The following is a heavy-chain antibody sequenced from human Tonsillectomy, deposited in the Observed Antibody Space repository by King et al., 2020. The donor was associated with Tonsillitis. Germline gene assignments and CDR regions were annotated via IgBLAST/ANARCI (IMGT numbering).Heavy chain of an antibody. CDR1: GTTISGYD. CDR2: IVYNKGNK. D-gene: IGHD1-14*01. V-gene: IGHV3-30*04. CDR3: AREGRATKNHSFDM. J-gene: IGHJ3*02. Sequence: VQLVESGGGVVQPGRSLRLSCELSGTTISGYDIHWVRQAPGQGLEWVALIVYNKGNKLYADSVKGRFTISSDTSKNTVFLQTSSLRAEETAVYYCAREGRATKNHSFDMWGQGTMVTVSS.